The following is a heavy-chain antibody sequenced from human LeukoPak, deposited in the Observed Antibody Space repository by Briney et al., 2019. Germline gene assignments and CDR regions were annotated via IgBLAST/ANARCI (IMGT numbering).Heavy chain of an antibody. CDR3: TRTYYYDSSGYYYGRDAFDI. J-gene: IGHJ3*02. CDR2: ISPSGEST. D-gene: IGHD3-22*01. CDR1: GYTFTTYY. Sequence: ASVKVSCKASGYTFTTYYIHWVRQAPGQGLEWMGIISPSGESTSYAQKFQGRVTMTRDTSTSTVYMELSSLRSEDTAVYYCTRTYYYDSSGYYYGRDAFDIWGQGTMVTVSS. V-gene: IGHV1-46*01.